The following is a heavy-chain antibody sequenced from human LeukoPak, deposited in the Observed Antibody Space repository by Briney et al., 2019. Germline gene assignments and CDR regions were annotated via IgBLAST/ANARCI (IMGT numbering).Heavy chain of an antibody. CDR1: GFTFDDYA. Sequence: SLRLSCAASGFTFDDYAMHWVRQAPGKGLEWVSGITWNSDNIEYADSVKGRFTISRDNAKNSLYLQMNSLRAEDTAVYYCARPSSYYYYMDVWGKGTTVTVSS. V-gene: IGHV3-9*01. J-gene: IGHJ6*03. CDR3: ARPSSYYYYMDV. CDR2: ITWNSDNI.